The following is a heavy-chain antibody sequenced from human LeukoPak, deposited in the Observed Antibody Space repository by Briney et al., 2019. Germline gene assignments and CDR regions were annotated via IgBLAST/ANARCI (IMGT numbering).Heavy chain of an antibody. D-gene: IGHD3-10*01. CDR2: LKEDGTEE. V-gene: IGHV3-7*01. CDR1: GFAFSSFS. CDR3: ARDPSFSVPYYYYGMDV. Sequence: PGGSLRLSCAASGFAFSSFSMSWVRQAPGKGLEWVANLKEDGTEEEYLDSVKGRFTIFRDNAKNSLDLQMNSLRAEDTAVYYCARDPSFSVPYYYYGMDVWGQGTTVTVSS. J-gene: IGHJ6*02.